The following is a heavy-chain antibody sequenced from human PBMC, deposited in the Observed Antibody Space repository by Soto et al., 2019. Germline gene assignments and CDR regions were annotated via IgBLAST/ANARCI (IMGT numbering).Heavy chain of an antibody. Sequence: SETLSLTCSVSGGSISSGGYSWSWIRQPPGKGLEWIGYTYDSGTTYYNPSLKSRVTISVDRSKNQFSLKLSSVTAADTAVYYCARAHYGDYGYGMDVWGQGTTVTVSS. CDR1: GGSISSGGYS. CDR3: ARAHYGDYGYGMDV. J-gene: IGHJ6*02. D-gene: IGHD4-17*01. V-gene: IGHV4-30-2*01. CDR2: TYDSGTT.